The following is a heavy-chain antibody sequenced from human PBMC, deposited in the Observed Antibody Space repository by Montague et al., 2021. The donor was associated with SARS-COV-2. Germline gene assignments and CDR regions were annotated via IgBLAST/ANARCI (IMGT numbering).Heavy chain of an antibody. CDR2: ISSSSSYI. Sequence: SLRLSCAASGFTFSSYSMNWVRQAPGKGLEWVSSISSSSSYIYYADSVKGRFTISRDNAKSSLYLQMNSLRAEDTAVYYCAGLNGVGYLYWYFGLWGRGTLVTVSS. D-gene: IGHD2-8*01. J-gene: IGHJ2*01. V-gene: IGHV3-21*01. CDR3: AGLNGVGYLYWYFGL. CDR1: GFTFSSYS.